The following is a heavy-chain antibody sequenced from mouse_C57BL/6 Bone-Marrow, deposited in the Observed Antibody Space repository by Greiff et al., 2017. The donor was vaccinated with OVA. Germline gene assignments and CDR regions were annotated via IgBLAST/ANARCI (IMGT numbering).Heavy chain of an antibody. Sequence: VQLQQSGAELAKPGASVKLSCKASGYTFTSYWMHWVKQRPGQGLEWIGYINPSSGYNKYNQKFKDKATLTADKSSSTAYMQLSSLTYEDSAVYYCATHYYGSSYVRGYWGQGTTLTVSS. CDR3: ATHYYGSSYVRGY. V-gene: IGHV1-7*01. D-gene: IGHD1-1*01. CDR2: INPSSGYN. J-gene: IGHJ2*01. CDR1: GYTFTSYW.